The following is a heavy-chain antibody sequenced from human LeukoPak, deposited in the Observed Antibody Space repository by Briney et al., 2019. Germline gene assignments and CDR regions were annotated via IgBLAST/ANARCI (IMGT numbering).Heavy chain of an antibody. Sequence: PGGSQRLSCAASGFRFSSYAMTWVRQAPGKGLEWVSVISDSGTDTYYADSVKGRFTISRDNSKTTLYLQMNSLRAEDTAVYYCARVDCSSTSFMGGNWFDPWGQGTLVTVSS. CDR2: ISDSGTDT. J-gene: IGHJ5*02. CDR3: ARVDCSSTSFMGGNWFDP. V-gene: IGHV3-23*01. D-gene: IGHD2-2*01. CDR1: GFRFSSYA.